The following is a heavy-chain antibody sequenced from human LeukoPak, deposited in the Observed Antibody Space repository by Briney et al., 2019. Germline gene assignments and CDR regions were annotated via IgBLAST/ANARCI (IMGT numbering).Heavy chain of an antibody. Sequence: EASVKVSCKASGYTFTGYYMHWVRQAPGQGLEWMGWINPNSGGTNYAQKFQGRVTMTRDTSISTAYMELSRLRSDDTAVYYCARDRGGTTWFDPWGQGTLVTVSS. V-gene: IGHV1-2*02. CDR3: ARDRGGTTWFDP. CDR2: INPNSGGT. J-gene: IGHJ5*02. D-gene: IGHD2-2*01. CDR1: GYTFTGYY.